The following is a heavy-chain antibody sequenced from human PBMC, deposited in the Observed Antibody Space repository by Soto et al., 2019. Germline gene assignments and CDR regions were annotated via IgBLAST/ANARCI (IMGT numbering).Heavy chain of an antibody. D-gene: IGHD3-22*01. V-gene: IGHV3-53*02. CDR3: ARGKEGYYYDSSGYYYFDY. CDR1: GFTVSSNY. J-gene: IGHJ4*02. Sequence: EVQLVETGGGLIQPGGSLRLSCAASGFTVSSNYMSWVRQAPGKGLEWVSVIYSGGSTYYADSVKGRFTISRDNSKNTLYLQMNSLRAEDTAVYYCARGKEGYYYDSSGYYYFDYWGQGTLVTVSS. CDR2: IYSGGST.